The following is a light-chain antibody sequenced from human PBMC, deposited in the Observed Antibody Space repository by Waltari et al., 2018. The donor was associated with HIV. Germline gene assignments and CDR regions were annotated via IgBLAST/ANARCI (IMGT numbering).Light chain of an antibody. Sequence: DVAMTQSPLSLPVTLGQPASISCRSSQSLVYSDGYTYLDWIQQRPGRSPRRLIYEVSKRDSGVPDRFSGSGSGTNFTLKISRVEAEDVGIYYCMQGTHWPRTFGRGTKVEIK. CDR3: MQGTHWPRT. CDR1: QSLVYSDGYTY. V-gene: IGKV2-30*01. J-gene: IGKJ1*01. CDR2: EVS.